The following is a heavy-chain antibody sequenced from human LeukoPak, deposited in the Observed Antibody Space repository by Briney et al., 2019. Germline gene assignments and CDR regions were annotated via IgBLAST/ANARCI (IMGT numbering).Heavy chain of an antibody. CDR2: INPNSGGT. J-gene: IGHJ4*02. CDR1: GYTFTGYY. Sequence: PSASVKVSCKASGYTFTGYYMHWVRQAPGQGLEGMGWINPNSGGTNYAQKFQGRVTMTRDTSISTAYMELSRLRSDDTAVYYCAREYYYDSSGYGYWGQGTLVTVSS. D-gene: IGHD3-22*01. V-gene: IGHV1-2*02. CDR3: AREYYYDSSGYGY.